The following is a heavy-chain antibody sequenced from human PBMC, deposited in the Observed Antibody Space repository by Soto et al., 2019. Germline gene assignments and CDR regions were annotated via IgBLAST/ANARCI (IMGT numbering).Heavy chain of an antibody. CDR2: ISWDGGST. CDR1: GFTFDDYT. Sequence: GGSLRLSCAASGFTFDDYTMHWVRQAPGKGLEWVSLISWDGGSTYYADSVKGRFTISRDNSKNSLSLQMNSLRTEDTAFYYCAKDIGDSYGRNYSYYYGMDVWGQGTTVTVSS. CDR3: AKDIGDSYGRNYSYYYGMDV. D-gene: IGHD5-18*01. V-gene: IGHV3-43*01. J-gene: IGHJ6*02.